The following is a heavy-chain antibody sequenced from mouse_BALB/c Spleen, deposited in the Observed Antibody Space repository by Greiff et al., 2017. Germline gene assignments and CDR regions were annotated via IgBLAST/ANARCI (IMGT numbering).Heavy chain of an antibody. CDR3: AREGITHYFDY. J-gene: IGHJ2*01. CDR2: ISSGSSTI. Sequence: VQLKESGGGLVQPGGSRKLSCAASGFTFSSFGMHWVRQAPEKGLEWVAYISSGSSTIYYADTVKGRFTISRDNPKNTLFLQMTSLRSEDTAMYYCAREGITHYFDYWGQGTTLTVSS. D-gene: IGHD2-4*01. CDR1: GFTFSSFG. V-gene: IGHV5-17*02.